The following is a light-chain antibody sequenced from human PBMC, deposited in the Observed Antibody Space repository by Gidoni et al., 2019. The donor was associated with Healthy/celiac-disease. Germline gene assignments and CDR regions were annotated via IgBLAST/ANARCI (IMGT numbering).Light chain of an antibody. V-gene: IGLV3-9*01. Sequence: SYALTQPLSVSVALGQTARITCGGNNIGSKNVPWYQQKPGQAPVLVIYRDSNRPSGIPERFSGSNSGNTATLTISRAQAGDEADYYCQVWDRSTAVFGGGTKLTVL. J-gene: IGLJ2*01. CDR1: NIGSKN. CDR3: QVWDRSTAV. CDR2: RDS.